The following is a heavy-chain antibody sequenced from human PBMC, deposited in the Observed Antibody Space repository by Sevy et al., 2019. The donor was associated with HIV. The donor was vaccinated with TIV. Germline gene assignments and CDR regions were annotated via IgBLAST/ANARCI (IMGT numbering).Heavy chain of an antibody. D-gene: IGHD1-1*01. CDR1: GGSISSSY. CDR2: IYYSGSA. Sequence: SETLSLTCTVSGGSISSSYWNWIRQTPGKGLEWIGYIYYSGSAKYNPSLKSRVTISVDTSKKQFSLKLSSVTAADTAVYYCARGNALGIHYGMDVWGQGTTVTVSS. V-gene: IGHV4-59*12. CDR3: ARGNALGIHYGMDV. J-gene: IGHJ6*02.